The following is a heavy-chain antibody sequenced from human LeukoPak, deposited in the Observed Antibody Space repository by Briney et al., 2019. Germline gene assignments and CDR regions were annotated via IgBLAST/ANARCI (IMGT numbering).Heavy chain of an antibody. CDR2: ISSSSSYI. Sequence: GGSLRLSCAASGFTFSSYSMNWVRQAPGKGLEWVSSISSSSSYIYYADSVKGRFSISRDNAKNSLYLQMNSLRAEDTAVYYCARENGGSYYEYYFDYWGQGTLVTVSS. V-gene: IGHV3-21*01. CDR1: GFTFSSYS. D-gene: IGHD1-26*01. J-gene: IGHJ4*02. CDR3: ARENGGSYYEYYFDY.